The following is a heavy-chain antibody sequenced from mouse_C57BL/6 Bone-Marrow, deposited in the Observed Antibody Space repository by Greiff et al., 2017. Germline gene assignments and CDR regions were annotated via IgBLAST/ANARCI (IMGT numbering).Heavy chain of an antibody. CDR1: GYAFSSSW. Sequence: VHLVESGPELVKPGASVKISCKASGYAFSSSWMNWVKQRPGKGLEWIGRIYPGDGDTNYNGKFKGKATLTADKSSSTAYMQLSSLTSEDSAVYFCARSSYDGYLYWYFDVWGTGTTVTVSS. CDR2: IYPGDGDT. V-gene: IGHV1-82*01. D-gene: IGHD2-3*01. J-gene: IGHJ1*03. CDR3: ARSSYDGYLYWYFDV.